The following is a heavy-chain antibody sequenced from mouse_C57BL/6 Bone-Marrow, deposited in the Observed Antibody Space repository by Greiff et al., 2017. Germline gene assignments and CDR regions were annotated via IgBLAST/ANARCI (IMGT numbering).Heavy chain of an antibody. J-gene: IGHJ2*01. CDR1: GYTFTDYY. D-gene: IGHD1-1*01. Sequence: EVRLQQSGPVLVKPGASVKMSCKASGYTFTDYYMNWVKQSHGKSLEWIGVINPYNGGTSYNQKFKGKATLTVDKSSSTAYMELNSLTSEDSAVYYCARPLLLRYPDYWGQGTTLTVSS. CDR3: ARPLLLRYPDY. CDR2: INPYNGGT. V-gene: IGHV1-19*01.